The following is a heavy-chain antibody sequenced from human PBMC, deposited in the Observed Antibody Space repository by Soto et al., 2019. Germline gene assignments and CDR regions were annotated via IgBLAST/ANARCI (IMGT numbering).Heavy chain of an antibody. CDR1: GFTFSSYW. D-gene: IGHD2-2*01. CDR2: INSDWSST. V-gene: IGHV3-74*01. J-gene: IGHJ6*02. CDR3: ARALIVVLRVLSYGMDG. Sequence: GGSLRLSCAASGFTFSSYWMHWVRQAPGKGLVWVSRINSDWSSTSYADSVKGRFTIARDNAKNTLYLQMNSLRAEDTAVYYCARALIVVLRVLSYGMDGWGQGTTVPVSS.